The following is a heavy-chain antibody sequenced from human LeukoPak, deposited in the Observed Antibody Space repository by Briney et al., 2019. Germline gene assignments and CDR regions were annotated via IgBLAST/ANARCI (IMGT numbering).Heavy chain of an antibody. CDR3: ARHAMGYGDYYFDY. J-gene: IGHJ4*02. CDR1: GGSISSYY. CDR2: IYYSGST. Sequence: SETLSLTCTVSGGSISSYYWSWIRQPPGKGLEWIGYIYYSGSTNYNPSLKSRVTISVDTSKNQFSLKLSSVTAADTAVYYCARHAMGYGDYYFDYWGQGTQVTVSS. V-gene: IGHV4-59*08. D-gene: IGHD4-17*01.